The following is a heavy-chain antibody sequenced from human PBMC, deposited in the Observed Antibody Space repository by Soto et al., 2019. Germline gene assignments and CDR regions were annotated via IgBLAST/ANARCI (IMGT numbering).Heavy chain of an antibody. CDR3: ARHSGSYYRMYNWFDP. J-gene: IGHJ5*02. D-gene: IGHD3-10*01. V-gene: IGHV4-39*01. CDR1: DDSINSDKYY. CDR2: IYYRGNT. Sequence: SETLSLTCSVSDDSINSDKYYWGWIRQPPGKGLEWIGNIYYRGNTYYNPSLQTRVTISVDTSKNQFSLKLSSVTAADTAVYYCARHSGSYYRMYNWFDPWGQGTLVTVSS.